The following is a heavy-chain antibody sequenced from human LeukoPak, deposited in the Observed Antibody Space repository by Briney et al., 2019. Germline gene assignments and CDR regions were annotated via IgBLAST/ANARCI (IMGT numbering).Heavy chain of an antibody. CDR2: IYYSGST. CDR3: ARHPIGYCSGGSCYDYYYMDV. CDR1: GGSISSYY. V-gene: IGHV4-59*08. J-gene: IGHJ6*03. D-gene: IGHD2-15*01. Sequence: SETLSLTCTVSGGSISSYYWSWIRQPPGKGLEWIGYIYYSGSTNYNPSLKSRVTISVDTSKNQFSLKLSSVTAADTAVYYCARHPIGYCSGGSCYDYYYMDVWGKGTTVTVSS.